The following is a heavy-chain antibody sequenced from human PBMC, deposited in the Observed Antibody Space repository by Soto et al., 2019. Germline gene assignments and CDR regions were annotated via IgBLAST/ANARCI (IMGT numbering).Heavy chain of an antibody. CDR1: GYTFTTFG. D-gene: IGHD3-9*01. V-gene: IGHV1-18*01. CDR3: ARTQNDVLNGYSRH. CDR2: ISTYNGNT. Sequence: ASVKVSCKASGYTFTTFGISWVRQAPGQGLEWMGWISTYNGNTNYAQNLQGRVTMTTDTSTSTAYMEVRSLRSDDTAVYYCARTQNDVLNGYSRHWRQGTQVLVSS. J-gene: IGHJ4*02.